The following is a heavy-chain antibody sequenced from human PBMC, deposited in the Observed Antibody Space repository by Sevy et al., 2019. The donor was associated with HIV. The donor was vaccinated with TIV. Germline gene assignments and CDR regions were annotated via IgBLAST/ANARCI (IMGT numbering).Heavy chain of an antibody. Sequence: GGSLRLSCAASGFNFSAYWMNWVRQAPGKGLEWVANIKPDGSGKHYVDSAEGRFTISRDNAKNSLYLQMNSLRVEDTAMYYCAQETFGRFDSWGQGTLVTVSS. CDR3: AQETFGRFDS. V-gene: IGHV3-7*01. J-gene: IGHJ4*02. CDR2: IKPDGSGK. CDR1: GFNFSAYW. D-gene: IGHD1-26*01.